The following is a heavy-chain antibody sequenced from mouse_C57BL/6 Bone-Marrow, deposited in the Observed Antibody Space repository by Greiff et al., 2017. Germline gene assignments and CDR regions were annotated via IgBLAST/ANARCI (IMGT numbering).Heavy chain of an antibody. CDR1: GYAFSSSW. Sequence: QVQLKESGPELVKPGASVKISCKASGYAFSSSWMNWVKQRPGKGLEWIGRIYPGDGDTNYNGKCKGKATLTADKSSSTAYMQLSSLTSEDSAVYFCARIGNYSYAMDYWGQGTSVTVSS. V-gene: IGHV1-82*01. J-gene: IGHJ4*01. D-gene: IGHD2-1*01. CDR2: IYPGDGDT. CDR3: ARIGNYSYAMDY.